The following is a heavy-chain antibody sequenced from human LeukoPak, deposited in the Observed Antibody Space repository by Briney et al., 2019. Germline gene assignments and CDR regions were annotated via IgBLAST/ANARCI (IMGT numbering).Heavy chain of an antibody. Sequence: ESSETLSLTCTVSGGSISSYYWSWIRQPPGKGLEWIGYIYYSGSTNYNPSLKSRVTISVDTSKNQFSLKLSSVTAADTAVYYCARCPLKKDFRFDYWGQGTLVTVSS. CDR2: IYYSGST. CDR3: ARCPLKKDFRFDY. J-gene: IGHJ4*02. CDR1: GGSISSYY. D-gene: IGHD3-3*01. V-gene: IGHV4-59*01.